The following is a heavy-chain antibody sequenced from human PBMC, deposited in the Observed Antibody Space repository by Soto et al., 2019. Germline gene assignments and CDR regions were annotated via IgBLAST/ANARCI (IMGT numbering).Heavy chain of an antibody. J-gene: IGHJ6*02. Sequence: PSETLSLTCSVSGGSTSSGGFYWSWIRHHPGKGLEWIGYIYYSGISYYNPSLKSRVSISLDTSRNQFSMTLNSVTAADTAVYYCARNGYTYGMDVWGQGATVTVSS. V-gene: IGHV4-31*03. D-gene: IGHD5-18*01. CDR1: GGSTSSGGFY. CDR2: IYYSGIS. CDR3: ARNGYTYGMDV.